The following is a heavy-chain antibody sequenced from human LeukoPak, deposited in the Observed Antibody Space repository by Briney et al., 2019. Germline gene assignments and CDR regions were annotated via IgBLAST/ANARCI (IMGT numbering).Heavy chain of an antibody. Sequence: SETLSLTCAVSGGSISSSIWWSWVRQAPGKGLEWIGEIQHSGSTNYNPSLKSRVTVSVDKSKNQFSLRLSSVTAADTAVYYCARAVVPAAIRYVSWFDPWGQGTLVTVSS. CDR3: ARAVVPAAIRYVSWFDP. J-gene: IGHJ5*02. V-gene: IGHV4-4*02. D-gene: IGHD2-2*02. CDR2: IQHSGST. CDR1: GGSISSSIW.